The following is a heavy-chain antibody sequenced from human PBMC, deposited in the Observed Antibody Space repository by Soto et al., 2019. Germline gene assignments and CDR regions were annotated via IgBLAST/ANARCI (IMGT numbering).Heavy chain of an antibody. CDR1: GGFISSSNW. D-gene: IGHD4-17*01. J-gene: IGHJ5*02. Sequence: SETLSLTCAVSGGFISSSNWWSWVRQPPGKGLEWIGEIYHSGNPYYNPSLKSRVIISVDRSKNQFSLKVRSVTAADTAVYYCARETYGDYVGYFVPWGQGIQVTVSS. V-gene: IGHV4-4*02. CDR3: ARETYGDYVGYFVP. CDR2: IYHSGNP.